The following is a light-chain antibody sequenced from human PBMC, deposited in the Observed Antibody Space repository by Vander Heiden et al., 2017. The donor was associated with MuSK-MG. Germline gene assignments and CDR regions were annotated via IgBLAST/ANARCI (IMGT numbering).Light chain of an antibody. CDR1: QDISGF. J-gene: IGKJ2*01. V-gene: IGKV1-12*02. CDR2: AAS. CDR3: QQANSFPYT. Sequence: DVQMTQSPSSVSASVGVRVTITCRASQDISGFLAWYQQKPGQAPKLLIYAASSLQSGVPSRFSGSGSGTDFTLTISSLQPEDFATYYCQQANSFPYTFGQGTKLEFK.